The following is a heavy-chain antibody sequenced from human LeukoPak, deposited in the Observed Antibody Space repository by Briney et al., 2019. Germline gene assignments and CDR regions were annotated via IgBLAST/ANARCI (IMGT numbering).Heavy chain of an antibody. Sequence: GESLKISCKGSGYSFTSYWIGWVRQMPGKGLEWMGIIYSGDSDTRYSPSFQGQVTISADKSISTAYLQWSSLKASDTAMYYCARLPARITPRFDPWGQGTLVTVSS. V-gene: IGHV5-51*01. D-gene: IGHD3-10*01. CDR2: IYSGDSDT. J-gene: IGHJ5*02. CDR3: ARLPARITPRFDP. CDR1: GYSFTSYW.